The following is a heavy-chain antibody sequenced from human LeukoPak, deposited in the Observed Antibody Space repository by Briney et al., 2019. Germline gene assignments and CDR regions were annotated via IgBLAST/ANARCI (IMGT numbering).Heavy chain of an antibody. CDR3: ARDYCSSTSCFHY. D-gene: IGHD2-2*01. J-gene: IGHJ4*02. CDR2: IIPIFGTA. Sequence: SVKVSCKASGGTFSSYAISWVRQARGQGLEWMGGIIPIFGTANYAQKFQGRVTVTADESTSTAYMELSSLRSEDTAVYYCARDYCSSTSCFHYWGQGTLVTVSS. CDR1: GGTFSSYA. V-gene: IGHV1-69*13.